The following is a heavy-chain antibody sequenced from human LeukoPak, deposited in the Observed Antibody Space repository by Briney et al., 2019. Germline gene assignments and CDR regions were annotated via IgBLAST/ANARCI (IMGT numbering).Heavy chain of an antibody. Sequence: SETLSLTCSVSGGSISRSDYYWGWVRQPPGKGLEWIGSLYYSGSTYYNSALKSRVTVSVDTSKNPFSLRLRSVTAADTAVYYCARQGSGPLTGLDIWGQGTMVTVSS. D-gene: IGHD3-9*01. J-gene: IGHJ3*02. CDR3: ARQGSGPLTGLDI. CDR2: LYYSGST. V-gene: IGHV4-39*01. CDR1: GGSISRSDYY.